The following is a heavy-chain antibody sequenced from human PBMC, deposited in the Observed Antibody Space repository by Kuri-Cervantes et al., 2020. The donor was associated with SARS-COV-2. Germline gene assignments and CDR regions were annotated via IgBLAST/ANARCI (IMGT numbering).Heavy chain of an antibody. V-gene: IGHV3-30-3*01. CDR1: GFTFSRYA. D-gene: IGHD2-21*01. CDR2: ISYDGSNK. J-gene: IGHJ4*02. Sequence: GGSLRLSCAASGFTFSRYAMHWVRQAPGKGLEWVAVISYDGSNKDYTASGKGRFTISRDNSQNTLNLQMKSLRTEDTALYYCARDRVGVHDSWGQGTLVTVSS. CDR3: ARDRVGVHDS.